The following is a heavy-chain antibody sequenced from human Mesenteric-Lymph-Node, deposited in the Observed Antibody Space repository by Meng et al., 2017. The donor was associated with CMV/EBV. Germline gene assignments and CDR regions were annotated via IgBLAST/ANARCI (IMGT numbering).Heavy chain of an antibody. Sequence: SGYTFTSYDINWVRQATGQGLEWMGWMNPNSGNTGYAQKFQGRVTMTRNTSISTAYMELSSLRSEDTAVYYCARGVTYGSGRGWFDPWGQGTLVTVSS. D-gene: IGHD3-10*01. V-gene: IGHV1-8*01. CDR3: ARGVTYGSGRGWFDP. J-gene: IGHJ5*02. CDR1: GYTFTSYD. CDR2: MNPNSGNT.